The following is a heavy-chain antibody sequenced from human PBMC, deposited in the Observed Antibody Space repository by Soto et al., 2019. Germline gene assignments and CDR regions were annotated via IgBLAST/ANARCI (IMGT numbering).Heavy chain of an antibody. V-gene: IGHV4-59*08. D-gene: IGHD4-17*01. J-gene: IGHJ4*02. CDR1: CGSISSYY. CDR2: IYYSGST. Sequence: SETLSLTCTVSCGSISSYYWSWIRQPPGKGLEWIGYIYYSGSTNYNPSLKSRVTISVDTSKNQFSLKLSSVTAADTAVYYCARHKLDYGDYGYFDYWGQGTLVTVSS. CDR3: ARHKLDYGDYGYFDY.